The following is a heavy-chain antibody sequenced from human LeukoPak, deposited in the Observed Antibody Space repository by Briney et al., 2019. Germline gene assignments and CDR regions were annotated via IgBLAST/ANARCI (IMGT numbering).Heavy chain of an antibody. D-gene: IGHD2/OR15-2a*01. J-gene: IGHJ4*02. CDR3: AKGPAFRLDY. V-gene: IGHV3-23*01. CDR1: GFTFSSYV. CDR2: ISGSGGST. Sequence: GGSLRLSCAASGFTFSSYVMSGVRQAPGKGLEWVSAISGSGGSTYYAASVKGRFTISRDNSKNTLYLQMNSLRAEDTAIYYCAKGPAFRLDYWGQGTLVTVSS.